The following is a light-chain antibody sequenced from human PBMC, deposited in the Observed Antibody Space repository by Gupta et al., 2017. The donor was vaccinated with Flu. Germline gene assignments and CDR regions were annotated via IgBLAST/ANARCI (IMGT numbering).Light chain of an antibody. V-gene: IGKV1-12*01. CDR1: QGVGTW. Sequence: IQMTQSPSSVSASVGDIVTITCRASQGVGTWLAWYQQKPGKAPKLLIYAASTLQSGVPSRFSGSGSGTXFSLTIXGLQPEDFATYYCQQAHNFPRTFGXGTKVEVK. CDR2: AAS. J-gene: IGKJ1*01. CDR3: QQAHNFPRT.